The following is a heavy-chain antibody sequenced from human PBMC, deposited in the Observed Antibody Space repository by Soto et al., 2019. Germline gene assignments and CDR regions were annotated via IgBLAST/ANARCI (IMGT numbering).Heavy chain of an antibody. V-gene: IGHV1-2*04. CDR2: INPNSGGT. Sequence: ASVKGSCKASGYTFTGYYMHWVRQAPGQGLEWMGWINPNSGGTNYAQKFQGWVTMTRDTSISTAYMELSRLRSDDTAVYYCARPAVAGTTDDAFDIWGQGTMVTVSS. CDR1: GYTFTGYY. J-gene: IGHJ3*02. D-gene: IGHD6-19*01. CDR3: ARPAVAGTTDDAFDI.